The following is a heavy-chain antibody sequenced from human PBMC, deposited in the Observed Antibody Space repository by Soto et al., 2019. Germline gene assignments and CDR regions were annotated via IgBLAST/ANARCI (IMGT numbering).Heavy chain of an antibody. CDR3: ARGREDHVDHHFGHLFDS. CDR1: GDSIIDSF. V-gene: IGHV4-59*01. D-gene: IGHD3-10*01. J-gene: IGHJ4*02. CDR2: VHHTGNT. Sequence: ETLSPACTVPGDSIIDSFWSWVRQPPGKGLEWIGLVHHTGNTNYNPSLETRVTMLIDASANHFSLTLTSVTPADAAIYYCARGREDHVDHHFGHLFDSWGQGTLVTVSS.